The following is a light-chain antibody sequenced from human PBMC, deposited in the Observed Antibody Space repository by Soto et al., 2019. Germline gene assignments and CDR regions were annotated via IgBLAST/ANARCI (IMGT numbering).Light chain of an antibody. CDR2: DAS. CDR1: QHINNY. Sequence: DIEMTQSPSTLSAFVTDRVTITCRASQHINNYLAWYQQKPGKAPKVLIYDASTLESGVPLRFSGRGSGTEYTLTISSXQPEDFATYHCQQYQTYPVTFGGGTKVDIK. J-gene: IGKJ4*01. CDR3: QQYQTYPVT. V-gene: IGKV1-5*01.